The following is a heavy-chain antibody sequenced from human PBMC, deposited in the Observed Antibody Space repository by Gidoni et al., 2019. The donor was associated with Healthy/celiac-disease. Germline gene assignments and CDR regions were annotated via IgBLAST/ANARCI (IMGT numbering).Heavy chain of an antibody. D-gene: IGHD3-22*01. CDR3: ARDAMIPSGAFDI. V-gene: IGHV4-59*01. CDR2: IYYSGST. CDR1: GGSISSYY. Sequence: QVQLQESGPGLVKPSETLSLTCTVSGGSISSYYWSWIRQPPGKGLEWIGCIYYSGSTNYNPALKSLVPISVDTSKNQFSLKLSSVTAADTAVYYCARDAMIPSGAFDIWGQGTMVTVSS. J-gene: IGHJ3*02.